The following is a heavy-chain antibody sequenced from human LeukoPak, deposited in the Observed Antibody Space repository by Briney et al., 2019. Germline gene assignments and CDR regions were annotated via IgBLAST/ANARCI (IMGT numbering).Heavy chain of an antibody. Sequence: ASVKVSCKVSGYTLTVLSMHWVRQAPGKGLEWMGDFDPEDGETLYAQKFQGGVTMTEDTSTDTAYMELSSLRSEDTAVYYCATADASVVRGVISGMDVWGKGTTVTVSS. CDR1: GYTLTVLS. CDR3: ATADASVVRGVISGMDV. V-gene: IGHV1-24*01. CDR2: FDPEDGET. J-gene: IGHJ6*04. D-gene: IGHD3-10*01.